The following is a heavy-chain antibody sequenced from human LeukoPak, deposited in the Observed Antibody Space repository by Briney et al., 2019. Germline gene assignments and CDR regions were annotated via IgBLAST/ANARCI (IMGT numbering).Heavy chain of an antibody. J-gene: IGHJ4*02. CDR2: MYNSGTT. D-gene: IGHD1-26*01. V-gene: IGHV4-30-4*07. CDR3: ARAAGQRYGGRQNWKKSRIVGSYYFDN. Sequence: SETLSLTCVVSGDSISSGGYSWNWIRQPPGKGLEWIGYMYNSGTTSYNPSLKSRVTMSVDTSKNQFSLKVNSLRAADTAMYTCARAAGQRYGGRQNWKKSRIVGSYYFDNWGLGILVTVSS. CDR1: GDSISSGGYS.